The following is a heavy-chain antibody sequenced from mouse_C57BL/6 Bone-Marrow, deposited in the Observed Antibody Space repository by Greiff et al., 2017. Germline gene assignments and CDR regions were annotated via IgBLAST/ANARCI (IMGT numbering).Heavy chain of an antibody. J-gene: IGHJ1*03. CDR2: IYPGGGYT. CDR3: ARSPPYYYGSSYSWYFDV. Sequence: QVQLQQPGAELVRPGTSVKMSCKASGYTFTNYWIGWAKQRPGHGLEWIGDIYPGGGYTNYNEKFKGKATLTADKSSSTAYMQFSSLTSEDSAIDYCARSPPYYYGSSYSWYFDVWGTGTTVTVSS. CDR1: GYTFTNYW. V-gene: IGHV1-63*01. D-gene: IGHD1-1*01.